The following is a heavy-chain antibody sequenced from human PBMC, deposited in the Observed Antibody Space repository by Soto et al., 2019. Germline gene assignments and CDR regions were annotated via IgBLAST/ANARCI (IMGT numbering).Heavy chain of an antibody. V-gene: IGHV3-7*01. CDR1: GFTFSTYW. J-gene: IGHJ6*02. CDR3: ASNYAYAEGYYWYGIDV. Sequence: EVQLVQSGGDLVQPGGSLRLSCVASGFTFSTYWMTWVCQAPGMGLEWVAGIKEDGSEEVYVDSVKGRFTISRDNAKNPLYLQMNSLRADDTAVYYCASNYAYAEGYYWYGIDVWGQGTTVTVSS. D-gene: IGHD3-16*01. CDR2: IKEDGSEE.